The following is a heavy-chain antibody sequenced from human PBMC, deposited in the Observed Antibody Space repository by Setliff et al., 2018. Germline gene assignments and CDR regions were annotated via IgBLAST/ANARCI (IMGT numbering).Heavy chain of an antibody. V-gene: IGHV4-4*07. D-gene: IGHD2-21*02. Sequence: PSETLSLTCTVSGGSISSYYWSWIRQPAGKGLEWIGHIYIDGSANYNPSLKSRVTMSIDTSKNQFSLKLNSVTAADMAVYYCARDLGHGGDSDYWGQGILVTVSS. CDR3: ARDLGHGGDSDY. CDR1: GGSISSYY. CDR2: IYIDGSA. J-gene: IGHJ4*02.